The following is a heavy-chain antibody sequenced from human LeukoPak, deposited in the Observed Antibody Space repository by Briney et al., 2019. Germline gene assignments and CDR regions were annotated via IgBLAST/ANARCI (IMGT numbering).Heavy chain of an antibody. D-gene: IGHD5-18*01. CDR1: GGSLSNYY. CDR3: ARGYRLYYYGMDV. Sequence: PSETLSLTCAVHGGSLSNYYWSWIRQPPGKGLEWIGYIYYSGSTNYNPSLKSRVTISVDTSKNQFSLKLSSVTAADTAVYYCARGYRLYYYGMDVWGQGTTVTVSS. V-gene: IGHV4-59*01. CDR2: IYYSGST. J-gene: IGHJ6*02.